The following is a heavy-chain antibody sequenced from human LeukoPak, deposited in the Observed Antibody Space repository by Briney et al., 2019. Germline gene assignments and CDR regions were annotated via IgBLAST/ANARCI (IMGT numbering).Heavy chain of an antibody. Sequence: SVKVSCKASGYAFTSYYMHWVRQAPGQGLEWMGIINPSGGSTSCAQKFQGRVTMTRDTSTSTVYMELSSLRSEDTAVYYCAREREMATIRVDAFDIWGQGTMVTVSS. CDR2: INPSGGST. V-gene: IGHV1-46*01. CDR1: GYAFTSYY. D-gene: IGHD5-24*01. J-gene: IGHJ3*02. CDR3: AREREMATIRVDAFDI.